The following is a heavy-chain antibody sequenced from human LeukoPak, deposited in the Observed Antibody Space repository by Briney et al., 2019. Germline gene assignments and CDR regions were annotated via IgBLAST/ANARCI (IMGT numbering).Heavy chain of an antibody. V-gene: IGHV4-4*02. J-gene: IGHJ4*02. D-gene: IGHD5-24*01. CDR3: ARGRWLQLYL. CDR1: GGSISSSNW. CDR2: IYHSGST. Sequence: SETLSLTCAVSGGSISSSNWWSWVRQPPGKGLEWIGGIYHSGSTNYNPSLKRRVTISVDKSKNQFSLKLTSVTAADTAVYYCARGRWLQLYLWGQGTLVTVSS.